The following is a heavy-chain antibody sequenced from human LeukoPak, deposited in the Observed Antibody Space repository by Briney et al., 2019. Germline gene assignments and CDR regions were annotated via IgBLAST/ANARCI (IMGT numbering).Heavy chain of an antibody. CDR3: ARQNGDYCGGDCYTNYFDY. D-gene: IGHD2-21*02. V-gene: IGHV4-59*01. CDR2: IYYSGST. CDR1: GGSISSYY. Sequence: SETLSLTCTVSGGSISSYYWSWIRQPPGKGLEWIGYIYYSGSTNYNPSLKSRVTISVDTSKNQFSLKLSSVTAADTAVYYCARQNGDYCGGDCYTNYFDYWGQGTLVTVSS. J-gene: IGHJ4*02.